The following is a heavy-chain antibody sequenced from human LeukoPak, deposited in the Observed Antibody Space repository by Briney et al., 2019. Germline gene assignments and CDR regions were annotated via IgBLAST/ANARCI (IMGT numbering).Heavy chain of an antibody. D-gene: IGHD2-21*02. Sequence: GESLKSSCKGSGYSFTSYWIRWVRQMPGKGLEWMGRIDPSDSYTNYSPSFQGHVTISADKSISTAYLQWSSLKASDTAMYYCARHLHMGDDPFDYWGQGTLVTVSS. J-gene: IGHJ4*02. CDR1: GYSFTSYW. V-gene: IGHV5-10-1*01. CDR2: IDPSDSYT. CDR3: ARHLHMGDDPFDY.